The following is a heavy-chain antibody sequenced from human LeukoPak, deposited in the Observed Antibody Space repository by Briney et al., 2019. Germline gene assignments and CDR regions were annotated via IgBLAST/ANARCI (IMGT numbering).Heavy chain of an antibody. CDR2: INKSGGDT. J-gene: IGHJ5*02. Sequence: PGGSLRLSCAGSGFTFSSYVMTWVRQGPGKGLEWVSVINKSGGDTYYADSVKGRFTISRDNSKNIAYLQMKSLRAEDTAIYYCAKTMGHTVVVTAVPRSGWFDPWGQGILVTVSS. CDR1: GFTFSSYV. D-gene: IGHD2-21*02. CDR3: AKTMGHTVVVTAVPRSGWFDP. V-gene: IGHV3-23*01.